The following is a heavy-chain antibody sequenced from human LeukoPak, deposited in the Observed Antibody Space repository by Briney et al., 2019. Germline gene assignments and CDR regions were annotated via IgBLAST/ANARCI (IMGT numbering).Heavy chain of an antibody. J-gene: IGHJ4*02. D-gene: IGHD2-2*01. CDR2: TSSDGSNK. V-gene: IGHV3-30*18. CDR1: GFTFSSYG. CDR3: AKETPYCSSTSCYAGGYFDY. Sequence: GRSLRLSCAASGFTFSSYGMHWVRQAPGKGLEWVAVTSSDGSNKNCADSVKGRFTISRDNSKNTLYLQMNSLRAEDTAVYYCAKETPYCSSTSCYAGGYFDYWGQGTLVTVSS.